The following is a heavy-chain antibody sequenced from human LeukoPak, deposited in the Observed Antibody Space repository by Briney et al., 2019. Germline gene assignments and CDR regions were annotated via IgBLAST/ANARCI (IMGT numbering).Heavy chain of an antibody. CDR1: GGSISSGGYY. V-gene: IGHV4-31*03. J-gene: IGHJ5*02. Sequence: SETLSLSCTVSGGSISSGGYYWSWTRQHPGKGLGWIGYIYYSGSTYYNPSLKSRVTISVDTSKNQCSLKLSSVTAADTAVYYCARDLRTDTALFDPWGQGNLVTVSS. D-gene: IGHD5-18*01. CDR2: IYYSGST. CDR3: ARDLRTDTALFDP.